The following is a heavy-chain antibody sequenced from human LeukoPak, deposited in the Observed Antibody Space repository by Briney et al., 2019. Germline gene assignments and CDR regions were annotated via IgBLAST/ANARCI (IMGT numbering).Heavy chain of an antibody. Sequence: ASVKVSCKASGGTFSSYAISWVRQAPGQGLEWMGGIIPIFGTANYAQKFQGRVTITADESTSTAYMELSSLRSEDTAVYYCARASGSYFAVDYWGQGTLVTVSS. CDR3: ARASGSYFAVDY. V-gene: IGHV1-69*13. J-gene: IGHJ4*02. CDR2: IIPIFGTA. CDR1: GGTFSSYA. D-gene: IGHD1-26*01.